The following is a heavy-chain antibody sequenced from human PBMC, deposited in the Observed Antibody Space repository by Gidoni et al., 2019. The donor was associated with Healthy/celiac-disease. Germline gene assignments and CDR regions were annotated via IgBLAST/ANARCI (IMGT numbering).Heavy chain of an antibody. Sequence: QLQLQESGPGLVKPSETLSLTCTVSGGSISSSSYYWGWIRQPPGKGLEWIGSIYYSGSTYYNPSLKSRVTISVDTSKNQFSLKLSSVTAADTAVYYCARRRGYGDSSYFDYWGQGTLVTVSS. CDR3: ARRRGYGDSSYFDY. V-gene: IGHV4-39*01. CDR1: GGSISSSSYY. CDR2: IYYSGST. D-gene: IGHD4-17*01. J-gene: IGHJ4*02.